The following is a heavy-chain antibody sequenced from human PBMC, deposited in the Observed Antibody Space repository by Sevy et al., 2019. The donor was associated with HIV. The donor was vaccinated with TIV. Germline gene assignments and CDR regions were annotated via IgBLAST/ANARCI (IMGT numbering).Heavy chain of an antibody. CDR1: GFTVSSNY. CDR3: ARGGYYDSSGYLAYFQH. CDR2: IYSGGST. J-gene: IGHJ1*01. V-gene: IGHV3-53*01. Sequence: GGSLRLSCAASGFTVSSNYMSWVRQAPGKGLEWVSVIYSGGSTYYADSVKGRFTISRDNSKNTLYLQMNSLRAEDTAVYYCARGGYYDSSGYLAYFQHWGQDTLVTVSS. D-gene: IGHD3-22*01.